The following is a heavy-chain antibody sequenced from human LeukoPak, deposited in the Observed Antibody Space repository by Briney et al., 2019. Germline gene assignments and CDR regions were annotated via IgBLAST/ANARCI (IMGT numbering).Heavy chain of an antibody. D-gene: IGHD4-11*01. CDR1: GGSFSGYY. J-gene: IGHJ4*02. V-gene: IGHV4-34*01. Sequence: PSETLSLTCAVYGGSFSGYYWSWIRQPPGKGLEWIGEINHSGSTNYNPSLKSRVTISVDTSKNQFSLKLSSVTAADTAVYYCARGDYSIPFDYWGQGTLVAVSS. CDR2: INHSGST. CDR3: ARGDYSIPFDY.